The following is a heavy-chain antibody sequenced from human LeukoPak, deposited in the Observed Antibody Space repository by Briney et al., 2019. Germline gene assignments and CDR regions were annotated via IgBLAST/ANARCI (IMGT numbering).Heavy chain of an antibody. J-gene: IGHJ4*02. CDR1: GFTFSNDG. CDR3: AKALWFGEFANFGY. Sequence: PGGSQRLSCAASGFTFSNDGMHWVRQAPGKGLEWVAVITDDGSSESYVDSVKGRFTISRDNSKNTLYLQMNSLRAEDTAVYYCAKALWFGEFANFGYWGQGTLVTVSS. CDR2: ITDDGSSE. D-gene: IGHD3-10*01. V-gene: IGHV3-30*18.